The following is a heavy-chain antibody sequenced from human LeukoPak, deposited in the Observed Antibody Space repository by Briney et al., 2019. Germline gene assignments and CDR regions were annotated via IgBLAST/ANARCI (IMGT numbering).Heavy chain of an antibody. D-gene: IGHD4-17*01. V-gene: IGHV1-69*05. CDR1: GGTFSSYA. CDR2: IIPIFGTA. Sequence: ASVKVSCKASGGTFSSYAISWVRQAPGQGLEWMGGIIPIFGTANYAQKFQGKVTVTSDMSTTTVYMELSSLRSEDTAVYYCAREPIGRLRGFDYWGQGTLVTVSS. CDR3: AREPIGRLRGFDY. J-gene: IGHJ4*02.